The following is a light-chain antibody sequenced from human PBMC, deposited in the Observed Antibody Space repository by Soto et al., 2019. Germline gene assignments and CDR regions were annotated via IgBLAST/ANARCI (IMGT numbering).Light chain of an antibody. J-gene: IGKJ5*01. CDR2: YGS. CDR3: QQRSNWPIT. Sequence: EIVLTQSPATLSLSPGERATLSCRASQSVSNYFAWYQQKQGQAPSLLIYYGSNRATGIPARISGSGSGTDFTLTISSLEPEDFAVYYCQQRSNWPITFGHGTRLEIK. V-gene: IGKV3-11*01. CDR1: QSVSNY.